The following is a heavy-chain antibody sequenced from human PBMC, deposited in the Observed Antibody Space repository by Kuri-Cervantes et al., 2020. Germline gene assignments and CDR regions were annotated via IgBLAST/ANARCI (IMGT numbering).Heavy chain of an antibody. Sequence: GGSLRLSCVASEFTFSDYYMSWVRQAPGKGLEWLSYISSSGSDRYYADSVKGRFTISRDNVKNSLYLQMNSLRAEDTAVYYCARATGYTFDYWGQGTLVTVSS. V-gene: IGHV3-11*04. CDR1: EFTFSDYY. D-gene: IGHD5-12*01. CDR3: ARATGYTFDY. J-gene: IGHJ4*02. CDR2: ISSSGSDR.